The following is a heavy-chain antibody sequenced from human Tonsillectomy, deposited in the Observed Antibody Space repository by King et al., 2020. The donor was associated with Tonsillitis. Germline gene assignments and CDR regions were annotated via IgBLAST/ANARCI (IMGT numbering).Heavy chain of an antibody. V-gene: IGHV3-7*03. J-gene: IGHJ5*02. D-gene: IGHD3-16*02. CDR2: TNQDGSER. CDR1: GFSFSLYW. CDR3: ARDGSYGSPVWFDP. Sequence: VQLVESGGGLVQPGGSLRLSCAASGFSFSLYWMSWVRQAPGKGLEWVANTNQDGSERYYVDSVKGLFTISRDNAKNSLYLQMNSLRAEDTAVYYCARDGSYGSPVWFDPWGQGTLVTVSS.